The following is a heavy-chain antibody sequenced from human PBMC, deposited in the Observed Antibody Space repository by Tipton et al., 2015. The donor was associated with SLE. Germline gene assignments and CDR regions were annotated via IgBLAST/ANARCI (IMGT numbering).Heavy chain of an antibody. Sequence: QLVQSGAEVKKPGESLKISCKGSGYTFTSYWIGWVRQMPGKGLEWMGTIYPADSDTRYSPSFQGQVTFSADKSISTAYLQWSSLKASDTAMYYCARPGADIVATPYFDYWGQGTLVTVSS. CDR1: GYTFTSYW. CDR3: ARPGADIVATPYFDY. D-gene: IGHD5-12*01. J-gene: IGHJ4*02. CDR2: IYPADSDT. V-gene: IGHV5-51*03.